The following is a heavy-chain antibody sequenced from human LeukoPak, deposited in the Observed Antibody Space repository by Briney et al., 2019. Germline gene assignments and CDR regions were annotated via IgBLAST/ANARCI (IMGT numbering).Heavy chain of an antibody. Sequence: GASVKVSCKVSGYTLTELSMHWVRQAPGKGLEWMGGFDPGDGETIYAQKFQGRVTMTEDTSTDTAYMELSSLRSEDTAVYYCATTPKWRGWFDPWGQGTLVTVSS. CDR2: FDPGDGET. CDR3: ATTPKWRGWFDP. D-gene: IGHD2-8*01. V-gene: IGHV1-24*01. J-gene: IGHJ5*02. CDR1: GYTLTELS.